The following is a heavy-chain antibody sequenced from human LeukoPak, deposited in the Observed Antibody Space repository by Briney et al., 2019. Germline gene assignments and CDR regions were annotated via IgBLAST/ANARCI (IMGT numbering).Heavy chain of an antibody. CDR2: INPNSGGT. D-gene: IGHD3-16*02. Sequence: ASVKVSCKASGYTFTGYYMHWVRQAPGQGLEWMGWINPNSGGTNYAQKFQGRVTMTRDTSTSTAYMELRSLRSDDTAVYYCARDAGYDYVWGSYRSDYWGQGTLVTVSS. J-gene: IGHJ4*02. V-gene: IGHV1-2*02. CDR1: GYTFTGYY. CDR3: ARDAGYDYVWGSYRSDY.